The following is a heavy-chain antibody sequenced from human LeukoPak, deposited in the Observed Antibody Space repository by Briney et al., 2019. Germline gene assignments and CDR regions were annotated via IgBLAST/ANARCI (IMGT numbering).Heavy chain of an antibody. V-gene: IGHV4-39*07. CDR2: LYYSGST. CDR1: GDSISSSSYY. J-gene: IGHJ5*02. Sequence: PSETLSLTCTVSGDSISSSSYYWGWIRQPPGKGLEWLGSLYYSGSTYYNPSLKSRVTISVDTSKNQFSLKLSSVTAADTAMYYCARGLRMDQHSSGSDWFDPWGQGALVTVSS. D-gene: IGHD3-22*01. CDR3: ARGLRMDQHSSGSDWFDP.